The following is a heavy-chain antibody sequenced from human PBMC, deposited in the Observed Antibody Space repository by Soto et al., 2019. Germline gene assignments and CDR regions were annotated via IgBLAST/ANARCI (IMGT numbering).Heavy chain of an antibody. V-gene: IGHV1-18*04. J-gene: IGHJ5*02. CDR1: GYTFTSYG. CDR2: ISAYNGNT. CDR3: AREYQGVLRYFDWSPGGNWFDP. D-gene: IGHD3-9*01. Sequence: GASVKVSCKASGYTFTSYGISWVRQAPGQGLEWMGWISAYNGNTNYAQKLQGRVTMTTGTSTSTAYMELRSLRSDDTAVYYCAREYQGVLRYFDWSPGGNWFDPWGQGTLVTVSS.